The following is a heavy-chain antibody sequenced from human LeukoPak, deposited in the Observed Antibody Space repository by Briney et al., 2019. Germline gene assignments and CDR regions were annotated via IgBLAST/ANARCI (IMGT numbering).Heavy chain of an antibody. V-gene: IGHV1-46*03. CDR3: AVGLGFASGWPDY. CDR2: INPSGGSA. D-gene: IGHD6-19*01. Sequence: ASVTVSCKASGYTFTDYYIHWVRQAPGQGLEWMGIINPSGGSATSAQKFQGRVTMTEDTSTSTVYMELTSLRSEDTALYFCAVGLGFASGWPDYWGQGTLVTVSS. J-gene: IGHJ4*02. CDR1: GYTFTDYY.